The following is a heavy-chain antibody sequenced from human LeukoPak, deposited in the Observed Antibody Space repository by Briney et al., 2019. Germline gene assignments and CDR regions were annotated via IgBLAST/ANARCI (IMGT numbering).Heavy chain of an antibody. CDR1: GYTFTSYA. CDR3: ARDRAIVEWLYYFDY. CDR2: INAGNGNT. V-gene: IGHV1-3*01. Sequence: ASVKVSCKASGYTFTSYAMHWVRQAPGQRLEWMGWINAGNGNTKYSQKFQGRVTITRDTSASTAYMELSSLRSEDMAVYYCARDRAIVEWLYYFDYWGQGTLVTVSS. J-gene: IGHJ4*02. D-gene: IGHD3-3*01.